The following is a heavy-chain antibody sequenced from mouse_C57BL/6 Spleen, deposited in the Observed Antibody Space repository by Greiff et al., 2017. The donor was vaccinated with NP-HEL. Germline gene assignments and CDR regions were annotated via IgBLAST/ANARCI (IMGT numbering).Heavy chain of an antibody. CDR2: IYPGSGST. Sequence: VQLQQSGAELVKPGASVKMSCKASGYTFTSYWITWVKQRPGQGLEWIGDIYPGSGSTNYNEKFKSKATLTVDTSSSTAYMQLSSLTSEDSAVYYCARGGSNWGNFDYWGQGTTLTVSS. CDR3: ARGGSNWGNFDY. J-gene: IGHJ2*01. D-gene: IGHD2-5*01. CDR1: GYTFTSYW. V-gene: IGHV1-55*01.